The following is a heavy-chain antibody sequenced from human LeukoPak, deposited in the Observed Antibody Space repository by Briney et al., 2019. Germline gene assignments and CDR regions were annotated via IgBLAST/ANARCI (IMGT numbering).Heavy chain of an antibody. CDR3: ARRGGWYGASTYYFDN. CDR1: GGSISSSSYY. D-gene: IGHD6-19*01. V-gene: IGHV4-61*05. J-gene: IGHJ4*02. Sequence: PSETLSLTCTVSGGSISSSSYYWGWIRQPPGKGLEWIGDISDSGTTKYNPSLMSRVTISIDTSQNQFSLRLDSVTAADTALYYCARRGGWYGASTYYFDNWGQGTLVTVSS. CDR2: ISDSGTT.